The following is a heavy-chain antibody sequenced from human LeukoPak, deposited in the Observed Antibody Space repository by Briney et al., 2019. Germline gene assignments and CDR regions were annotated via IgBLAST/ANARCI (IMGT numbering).Heavy chain of an antibody. J-gene: IGHJ4*02. CDR1: TDSISSYY. D-gene: IGHD3-22*01. V-gene: IGHV4-4*07. Sequence: SETLSLTCTVSTDSISSYYWSWIRQPAGKGLGWIGRINTSGSINYNPSLKSRVTMSLDTSKNHFSLNVSSVTAADTALYYCASGVGSSVYYYWGQGILVTVSS. CDR2: INTSGSI. CDR3: ASGVGSSVYYY.